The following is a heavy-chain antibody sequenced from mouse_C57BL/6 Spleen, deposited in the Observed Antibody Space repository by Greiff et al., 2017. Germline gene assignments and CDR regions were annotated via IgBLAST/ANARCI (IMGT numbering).Heavy chain of an antibody. J-gene: IGHJ1*03. CDR1: GYTFTDYN. D-gene: IGHD1-1*01. V-gene: IGHV1-18*01. CDR3: ARSPLYYYGSSSYWYFDV. Sequence: EVQLQQSGPELVKPGASVKIPCKASGYTFTDYNMDWVKQSHGKSLEWIGDINPNNGGTIYNRKFKGKATLTVDKSSSAAYMELRRLTSEATAVYYCARSPLYYYGSSSYWYFDVWGTGTTVTVSS. CDR2: INPNNGGT.